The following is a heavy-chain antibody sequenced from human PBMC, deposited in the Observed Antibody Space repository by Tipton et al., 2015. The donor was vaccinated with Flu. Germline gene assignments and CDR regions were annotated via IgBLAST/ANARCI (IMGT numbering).Heavy chain of an antibody. CDR3: AKYGSYYDSSGYFDY. J-gene: IGHJ4*02. CDR1: GFTFSSYA. D-gene: IGHD3-22*01. Sequence: SLRLSCAASGFTFSSYAMSWVRQAPGKELEWVSAISGSGGSTYYADSVKGRFTISRDNSKNTLYLQMNSLRAEDTAVYYCAKYGSYYDSSGYFDYWGQGTLVTVSS. CDR2: ISGSGGST. V-gene: IGHV3-23*01.